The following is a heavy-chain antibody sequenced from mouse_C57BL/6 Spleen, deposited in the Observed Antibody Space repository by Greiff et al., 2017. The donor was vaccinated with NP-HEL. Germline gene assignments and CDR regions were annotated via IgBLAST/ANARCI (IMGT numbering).Heavy chain of an antibody. D-gene: IGHD1-1*01. CDR1: GYTFTSYW. CDR2: IDPSDSYT. Sequence: QVQLQQPGAELVMPGASVKLSCKASGYTFTSYWMHWVKQRPGQGLEWIGEIDPSDSYTNYNQKFKGKSTLTVAKSSSTAYMQLSSLTSEDSAVYYCERRGSYCGVDYWGQGTTLTVSS. V-gene: IGHV1-69*01. J-gene: IGHJ2*01. CDR3: ERRGSYCGVDY.